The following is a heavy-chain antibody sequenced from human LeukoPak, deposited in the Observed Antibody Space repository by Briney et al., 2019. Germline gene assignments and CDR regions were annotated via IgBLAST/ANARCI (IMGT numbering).Heavy chain of an antibody. Sequence: PSETLSLTCTVSGGSISSSSYYWGWIRQPPGKGLEWIGSIYYSGSTYYNPSLKSRVTILVDTSKNQFSLKLSSVTAADTAVYYCARDLLWTTVVTQAFDIWGQGTMVTVSS. CDR2: IYYSGST. CDR1: GGSISSSSYY. CDR3: ARDLLWTTVVTQAFDI. J-gene: IGHJ3*02. V-gene: IGHV4-39*07. D-gene: IGHD4-23*01.